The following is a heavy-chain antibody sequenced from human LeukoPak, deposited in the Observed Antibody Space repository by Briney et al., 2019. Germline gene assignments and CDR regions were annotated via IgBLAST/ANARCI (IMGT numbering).Heavy chain of an antibody. CDR1: GFTFSSYA. J-gene: IGHJ3*02. CDR2: ISGSGGST. CDR3: VKSYGSGSYYAFDI. D-gene: IGHD3-10*01. Sequence: GASLRLSCAASGFTFSSYAMSWVRQAPGKGLEWVSAISGSGGSTYYADSVKGRFTISRDNSKNTLYLQMNSLRAEDTAVYYCVKSYGSGSYYAFDIWGQGTMVTVSS. V-gene: IGHV3-23*01.